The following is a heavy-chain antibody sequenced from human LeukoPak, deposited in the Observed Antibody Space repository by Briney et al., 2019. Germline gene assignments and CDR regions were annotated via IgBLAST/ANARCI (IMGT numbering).Heavy chain of an antibody. J-gene: IGHJ4*02. CDR3: ATDKLGYYFDY. D-gene: IGHD6-6*01. CDR1: GFTFSSYA. V-gene: IGHV3-30*04. Sequence: PGGSLRLSCAASGFTFSSYAMHWVRQAPGKGLEWVAVISYDGSNKYYADSVKGRFTISRDNSKNTLYLQMNSLRAEDTAVYYCATDKLGYYFDYWGQGTLVTVSS. CDR2: ISYDGSNK.